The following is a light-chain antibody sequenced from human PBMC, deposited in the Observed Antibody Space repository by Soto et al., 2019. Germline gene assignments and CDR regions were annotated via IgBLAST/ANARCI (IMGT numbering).Light chain of an antibody. V-gene: IGKV3-20*01. CDR3: QQYGSSPFT. CDR2: GAS. Sequence: VLTQSPATLSLSPGERATLSCRASQSVSSSYLAWYQQKPGQAPRLLIYGASSRATGIPDRFSGSGSGTDFPLTISRLEPEDFAVYYCQQYGSSPFTFGPGTKVDI. J-gene: IGKJ3*01. CDR1: QSVSSSY.